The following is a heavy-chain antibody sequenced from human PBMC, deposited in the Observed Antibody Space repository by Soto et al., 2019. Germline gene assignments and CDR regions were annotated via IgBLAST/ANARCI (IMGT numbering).Heavy chain of an antibody. Sequence: GGSLRLSCAASGFNFGVFGMHWVRQAPGKGLEWLSVLSYEGSEEYYADSVRGRFTIPRDNSKNTLFLQMDSLRVDDTGVYYCALTRRSSLLEVAGPGFEYWGQGTLVTVSS. CDR2: LSYEGSEE. J-gene: IGHJ4*02. D-gene: IGHD6-19*01. V-gene: IGHV3-30*03. CDR1: GFNFGVFG. CDR3: ALTRRSSLLEVAGPGFEY.